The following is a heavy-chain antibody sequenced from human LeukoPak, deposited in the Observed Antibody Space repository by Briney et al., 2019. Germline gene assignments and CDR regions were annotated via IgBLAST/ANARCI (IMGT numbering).Heavy chain of an antibody. V-gene: IGHV7-4-1*02. CDR3: ARDEEAAAGNRWFDP. Sequence: ASVKVSCKASGYTFTSYAMNWVRQAPGQGLEWMGWINTNTGNPTYAQGFTGRFVFSLDTSVSTAYLQISGLKAEDTAVYYCARDEEAAAGNRWFDPWGQGTLVTVSS. D-gene: IGHD6-13*01. CDR1: GYTFTSYA. CDR2: INTNTGNP. J-gene: IGHJ5*02.